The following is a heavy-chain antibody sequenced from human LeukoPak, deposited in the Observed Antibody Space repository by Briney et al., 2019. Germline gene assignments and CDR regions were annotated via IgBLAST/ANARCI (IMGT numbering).Heavy chain of an antibody. D-gene: IGHD5-12*01. Sequence: GGSLRLSCAASGFTFSNYGMHWVRQAPGKGLEWVSSISSTSRSYIYYADSVKGRFTISRDNAKNSLYLQMNSLRAEDTAVYYCAREHSGYDFPGRDYYYMDVWGKGTTVTVSS. CDR1: GFTFSNYG. J-gene: IGHJ6*03. CDR2: ISSTSRSYI. CDR3: AREHSGYDFPGRDYYYMDV. V-gene: IGHV3-21*01.